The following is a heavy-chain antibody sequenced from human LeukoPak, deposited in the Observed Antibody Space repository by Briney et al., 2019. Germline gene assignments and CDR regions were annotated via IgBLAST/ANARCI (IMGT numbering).Heavy chain of an antibody. V-gene: IGHV3-7*01. Sequence: GGSLRLSCAASGFTFSSYWMSWVRQAPGKGLEWVANIKQDGSEKYYVDSVKGRFTISRDNAENSLYLQMNSLRAEDTAVYYCAREVPYGSGSFFDHWGQGTLVTVSS. CDR1: GFTFSSYW. CDR2: IKQDGSEK. CDR3: AREVPYGSGSFFDH. D-gene: IGHD3-10*01. J-gene: IGHJ4*02.